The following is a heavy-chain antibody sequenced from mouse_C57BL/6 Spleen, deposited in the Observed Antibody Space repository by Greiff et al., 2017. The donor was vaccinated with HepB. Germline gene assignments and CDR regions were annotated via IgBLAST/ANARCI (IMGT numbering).Heavy chain of an antibody. V-gene: IGHV3-6*01. Sequence: EVKLQESGPGLVKPSQSLSLTCSVTGYSITSGYYWNWIRQFPGNKLEWMGYISYDGSNNYNPSLKNRISITRDTSKNQFFLKLNSVTTEDTATYYCAGGRYFDVWGTGTTVTVSS. J-gene: IGHJ1*03. CDR2: ISYDGSN. D-gene: IGHD3-3*01. CDR1: GYSITSGYY. CDR3: AGGRYFDV.